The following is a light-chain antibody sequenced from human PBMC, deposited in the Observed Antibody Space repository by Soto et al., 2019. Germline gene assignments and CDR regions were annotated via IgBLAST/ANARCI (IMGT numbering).Light chain of an antibody. CDR2: GAS. V-gene: IGKV3-20*01. CDR3: QEYDNSLWT. J-gene: IGKJ1*01. CDR1: QTVSSVH. Sequence: IVLTQSPGTLSLSPWERATLSCRASQTVSSVHLAWYQQKPGQAPRLLIYGASRRATGIPDRFSGSGSGTDFTLTISRLEPEDFAVYYCQEYDNSLWTFGQGTKVDIK.